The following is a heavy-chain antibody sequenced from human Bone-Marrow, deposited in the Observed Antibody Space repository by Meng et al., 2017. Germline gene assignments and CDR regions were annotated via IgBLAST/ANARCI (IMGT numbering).Heavy chain of an antibody. J-gene: IGHJ4*02. CDR3: ARDSYCSGGSCYLPLDY. CDR2: INWNGGST. V-gene: IGHV3-20*04. Sequence: GEALKISGAASGFTFDDYGMSGGRQAPGKGLEWVSGINWNGGSTGYADSVKGRYTISRDNAKNSLYLQMNSLRAEDTTLYYCARDSYCSGGSCYLPLDYWGQGTLVTVSS. CDR1: GFTFDDYG. D-gene: IGHD2-15*01.